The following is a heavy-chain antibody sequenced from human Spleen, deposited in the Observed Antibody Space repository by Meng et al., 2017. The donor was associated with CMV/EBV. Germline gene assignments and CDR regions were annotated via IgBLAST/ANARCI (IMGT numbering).Heavy chain of an antibody. V-gene: IGHV4-59*01. D-gene: IGHD6-19*01. J-gene: IGHJ6*02. CDR1: GGSISSYY. CDR2: ISYSGTSGST. CDR3: ARDREGGYAMDV. Sequence: SETLSLTCTVSGGSISSYYWSWIRQPPGKGLEWIAYISYSGTSGSTNYNPSLKGRVAISADTSKNQFSLRLSSVTAADTALYYCARDREGGYAMDVWGQGTTVTVSS.